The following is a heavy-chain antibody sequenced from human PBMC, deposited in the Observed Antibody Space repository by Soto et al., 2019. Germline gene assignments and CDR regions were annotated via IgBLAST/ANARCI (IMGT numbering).Heavy chain of an antibody. Sequence: QVQLQESGPGLVKPSQTLSLTCTVSGGSISSGGYYWSWIRQHPGKGLEWIGYIYYSGSTYYNPSLKSRVTIXVXTSKNPFSLKLSSVTAADTAVYYCARDLGDGYNFGYWGQGTLVTVSS. CDR1: GGSISSGGYY. J-gene: IGHJ4*02. V-gene: IGHV4-31*03. CDR2: IYYSGST. CDR3: ARDLGDGYNFGY. D-gene: IGHD5-12*01.